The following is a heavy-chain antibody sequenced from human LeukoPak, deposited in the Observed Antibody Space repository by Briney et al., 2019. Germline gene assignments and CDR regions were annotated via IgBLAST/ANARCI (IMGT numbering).Heavy chain of an antibody. Sequence: PSGTLSLICAVSGRSISSTNWWSWVRQPPGKGLEWIGEIYRSGTTNYKPSLKSRVTISLDKSRNHFSLKLTSVTAADSAVYYCARRSPYSTGWSSYFDYWGQGALVTVSS. D-gene: IGHD6-19*01. J-gene: IGHJ4*02. CDR3: ARRSPYSTGWSSYFDY. CDR1: GRSISSTNW. V-gene: IGHV4-4*02. CDR2: IYRSGTT.